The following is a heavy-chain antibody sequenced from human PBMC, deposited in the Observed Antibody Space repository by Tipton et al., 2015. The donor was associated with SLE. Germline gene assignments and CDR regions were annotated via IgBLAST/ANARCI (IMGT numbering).Heavy chain of an antibody. CDR3: ARGPSYYDSSGYYNYFDY. V-gene: IGHV4-59*08. D-gene: IGHD3-22*01. J-gene: IGHJ4*02. Sequence: TLSLTCTVSGGSISSHYWSWIRQPPGKGLEWIGYIYYSGSTNYNPSLKSRVTISVDTSKNQFSLRLSSVTAADTAVYYCARGPSYYDSSGYYNYFDYWGQGTLVTVSS. CDR2: IYYSGST. CDR1: GGSISSHY.